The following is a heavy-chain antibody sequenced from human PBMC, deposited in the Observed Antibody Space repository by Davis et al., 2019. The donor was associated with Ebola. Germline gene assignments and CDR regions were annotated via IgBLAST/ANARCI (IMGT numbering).Heavy chain of an antibody. CDR3: ARAQFPTTSDY. CDR2: VNPNSGDT. V-gene: IGHV1-2*06. J-gene: IGHJ4*02. CDR1: RYTFTGHY. D-gene: IGHD1-1*01. Sequence: SVPVSRQLTRYTFTGHYIHRVRQAPPQGLEWMGRVNPNSGDTNYAQNVQVQVIMTSDTATTTAYMEVGSLRSDDTAVYYCARAQFPTTSDYWGQGTLVTVSS.